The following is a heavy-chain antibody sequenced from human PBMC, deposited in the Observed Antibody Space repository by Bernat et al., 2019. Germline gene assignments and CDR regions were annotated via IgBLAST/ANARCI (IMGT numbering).Heavy chain of an antibody. D-gene: IGHD6-6*01. J-gene: IGHJ3*02. CDR1: GYSFTSYW. Sequence: EVQLVQSGAEVKKPGESLKLSCQVSGYSFTSYWIGWVRQMPGKGLEWMGNIYPGDSDTTYSPSFQGQVTISVDNSINTAYLQWSSLKASDSAMYYCVRLVYSSSDAFDIWGRGTMVTVSS. V-gene: IGHV5-51*01. CDR2: IYPGDSDT. CDR3: VRLVYSSSDAFDI.